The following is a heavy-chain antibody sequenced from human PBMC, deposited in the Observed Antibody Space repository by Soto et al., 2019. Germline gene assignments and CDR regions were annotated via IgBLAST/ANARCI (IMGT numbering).Heavy chain of an antibody. CDR3: ARDQTVLDF. J-gene: IGHJ4*02. CDR2: ISAYSGNT. D-gene: IGHD2-15*01. Sequence: QVQLVQSGTEVKRPGASVKVSCKASGYTFTSYAFNWVRQAPGQGLEWLGWISAYSGNTKYAQKLQGRVTMTTDTSTSTAYMELRSLTSDDTAVYYCARDQTVLDFWGQGNLVTVSS. V-gene: IGHV1-18*01. CDR1: GYTFTSYA.